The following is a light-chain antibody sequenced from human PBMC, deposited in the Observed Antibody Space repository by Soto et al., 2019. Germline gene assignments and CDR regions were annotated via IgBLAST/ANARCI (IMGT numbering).Light chain of an antibody. J-gene: IGKJ1*01. CDR3: QQYTNTYPPWM. Sequence: DILVTQSPPTLSASVGDRVTITCRAIQTITTWMAWYQQKPGKAPKLLVYDASTLQSGVSTRFSGSGSGREFTLIISGLQPADSATYYCQQYTNTYPPWMFGQGTKVDIK. CDR2: DAS. CDR1: QTITTW. V-gene: IGKV1-5*01.